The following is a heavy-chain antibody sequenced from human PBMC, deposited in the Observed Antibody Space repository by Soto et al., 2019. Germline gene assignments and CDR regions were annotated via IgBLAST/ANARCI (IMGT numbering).Heavy chain of an antibody. V-gene: IGHV3-48*01. CDR3: ARRAPGTTKAGSYYDYLDV. CDR2: ISSSSSII. D-gene: IGHD1-1*01. Sequence: GGSLRLSCAASGFSFSTYMMSWVRQAPGKGLEWASYISSSSSIIYYADSVKGRFTISRDNAKNSLYLQMDSLRAEDTAEYDGARRAPGTTKAGSYYDYLDVWGKGTTVTVSS. CDR1: GFSFSTYM. J-gene: IGHJ6*03.